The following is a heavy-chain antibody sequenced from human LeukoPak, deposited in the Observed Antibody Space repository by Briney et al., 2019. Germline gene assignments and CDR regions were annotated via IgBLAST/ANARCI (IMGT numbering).Heavy chain of an antibody. J-gene: IGHJ6*03. D-gene: IGHD6-6*01. V-gene: IGHV3-74*01. CDR1: GFTFSSYW. CDR3: VRGAARAYYMDV. Sequence: GGSLRLSCAASGFTFSSYWMHWVRQAPGKGLVWVSRINSDGSSTSYADSVKGRFTISRDNAKNTLYLQMNSLRAEDTAVYYCVRGAARAYYMDVWGKGTTVTVSS. CDR2: INSDGSST.